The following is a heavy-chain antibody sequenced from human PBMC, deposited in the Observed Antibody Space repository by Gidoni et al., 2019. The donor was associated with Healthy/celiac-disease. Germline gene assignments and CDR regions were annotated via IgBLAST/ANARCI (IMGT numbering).Heavy chain of an antibody. V-gene: IGHV3-21*01. CDR3: ARDLRVVATIGDGEGDY. J-gene: IGHJ4*02. CDR1: GFTLSRYS. CDR2: ISSSISYI. Sequence: EVQLVESGGGLVKPGGSLRLSCAASGFTLSRYSMNGVRRAPGKWLEWFSSISSSISYIYYADSVKVRFTISRDNAKNSLYLQMNSLRAEDTAVYYCARDLRVVATIGDGEGDYWGQGTLVTVSS. D-gene: IGHD5-12*01.